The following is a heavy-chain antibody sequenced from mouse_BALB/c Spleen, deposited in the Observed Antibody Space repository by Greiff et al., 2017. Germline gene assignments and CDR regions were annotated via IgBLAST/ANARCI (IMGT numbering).Heavy chain of an antibody. D-gene: IGHD2-3*01. Sequence: VKVVESGPGLVAPSQSLSITCTVSGFSLTSYGVHWVRQPPGKGLEWLGVIWAGGSTNYNSALMSRLSISKDNSKSQVFLKMNSLQTDDTAMYYCARGIDGYYVSWFAYWGQGTLVTVSA. CDR1: GFSLTSYG. CDR2: IWAGGST. V-gene: IGHV2-9*02. J-gene: IGHJ3*01. CDR3: ARGIDGYYVSWFAY.